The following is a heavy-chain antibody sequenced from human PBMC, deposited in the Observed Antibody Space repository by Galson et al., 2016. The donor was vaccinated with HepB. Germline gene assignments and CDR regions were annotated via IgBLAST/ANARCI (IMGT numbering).Heavy chain of an antibody. V-gene: IGHV3-30*18. CDR1: GFTFSSYG. CDR3: AKDGGEWVWFGELQYYFDY. D-gene: IGHD3-10*01. Sequence: SLRLSCAASGFTFSSYGMHWVRQAPGKGLEWVAVISYDGSNKYYADSVKGRFTISRDNSKNTLYLQMNSLRAEDTAVYYCAKDGGEWVWFGELQYYFDYRGQGTLVTVSS. CDR2: ISYDGSNK. J-gene: IGHJ4*02.